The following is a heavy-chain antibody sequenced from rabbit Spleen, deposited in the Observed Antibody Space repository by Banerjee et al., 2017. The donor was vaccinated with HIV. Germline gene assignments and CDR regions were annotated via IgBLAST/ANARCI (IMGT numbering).Heavy chain of an antibody. CDR1: GFSFSTSYW. V-gene: IGHV1S45*01. CDR2: IYTGSAGT. CDR3: ARDGNAWGADFNL. J-gene: IGHJ4*01. D-gene: IGHD4-1*01. Sequence: QEQLEESGGGLVKPGASLTLTCTASGFSFSTSYWICWVRQAPGKGLEWIACIYTGSAGTYYASWARGRFTITRTSSTTVTLQMTSLTAADTATYFCARDGNAWGADFNLWGPGTLVTVS.